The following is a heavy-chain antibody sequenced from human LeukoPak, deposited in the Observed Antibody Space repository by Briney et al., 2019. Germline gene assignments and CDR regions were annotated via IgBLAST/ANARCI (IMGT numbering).Heavy chain of an antibody. V-gene: IGHV3-21*01. CDR2: ITSSSSYI. D-gene: IGHD3-10*01. CDR1: GFTFSSYS. J-gene: IGHJ4*02. CDR3: ARDHTPSDYYGSGSYYSLGY. Sequence: GGSLRLSCAASGFTFSSYSVNWVRQAPGKGLEWVSSITSSSSYIYYADSVKGRFTISRDNAKNSLYLQMNSLRAEDTAVYYCARDHTPSDYYGSGSYYSLGYWGQGTLVTASS.